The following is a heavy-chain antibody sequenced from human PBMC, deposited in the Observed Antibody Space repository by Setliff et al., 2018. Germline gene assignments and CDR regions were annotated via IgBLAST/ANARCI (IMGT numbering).Heavy chain of an antibody. V-gene: IGHV4-61*02. Sequence: SETLSLTCAVSGSSISSGSYYWNWIRQPAGKGLQWIGRVYPTGSTNYDPDLRSRVTKSVDTSKNQFSLMLTSVTAADTAMYYCVRESRSTWYRRDFWGQGTLVTSPQ. D-gene: IGHD6-13*01. CDR3: VRESRSTWYRRDF. J-gene: IGHJ4*02. CDR2: VYPTGST. CDR1: GSSISSGSYY.